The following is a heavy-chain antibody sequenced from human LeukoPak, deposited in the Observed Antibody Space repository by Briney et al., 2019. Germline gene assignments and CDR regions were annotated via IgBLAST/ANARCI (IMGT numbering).Heavy chain of an antibody. CDR3: AREGVVPAAITYYYMDV. CDR1: GFTLSSYW. Sequence: PGGSLRLSCAASGFTLSSYWMSWVRQAPGKGLEWVANIKQDGSEKYYVDSVKGRFTISRDNAKNSLYLQMNSLRAEDTAVYYCAREGVVPAAITYYYMDVWGKGTTVTVSS. D-gene: IGHD2-2*01. CDR2: IKQDGSEK. J-gene: IGHJ6*03. V-gene: IGHV3-7*01.